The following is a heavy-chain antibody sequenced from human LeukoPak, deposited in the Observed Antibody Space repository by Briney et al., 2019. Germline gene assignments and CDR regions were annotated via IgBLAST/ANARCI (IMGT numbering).Heavy chain of an antibody. D-gene: IGHD3-10*01. CDR1: GYXFSAHF. Sequence: KVXFTASGYXFSAHFLNWVRQAPGQGLEWMGNIDTTTGNPRYAQDFTGRFVFSLDTSVSTAYLQITSLKADDTAAYCCVRGTPTPGMDYWGQGTQVTVSS. J-gene: IGHJ4*02. V-gene: IGHV7-4-1*02. CDR2: IDTTTGNP. CDR3: VRGTPTPGMDY.